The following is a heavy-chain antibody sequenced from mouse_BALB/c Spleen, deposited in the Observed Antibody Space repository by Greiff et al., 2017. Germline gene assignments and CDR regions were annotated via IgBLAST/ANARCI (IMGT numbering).Heavy chain of an antibody. CDR1: GFTFNTYA. J-gene: IGHJ1*01. V-gene: IGHV10-1*02. Sequence: EVMLVESGGGLVQPKGSLKLSCAASGFTFNTYAMNWVRQAPGKGLEWVARIRSKSNNYATYYADSVKDRFTISRDDSQSMLYLQMNNLKTEDTAMYYCVLGRYWYFDVWGAGTTVTVSS. CDR3: VLGRYWYFDV. D-gene: IGHD4-1*01. CDR2: IRSKSNNYAT.